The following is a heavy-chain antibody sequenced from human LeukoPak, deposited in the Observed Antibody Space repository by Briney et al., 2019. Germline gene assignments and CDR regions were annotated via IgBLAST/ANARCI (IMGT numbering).Heavy chain of an antibody. V-gene: IGHV3-21*01. Sequence: GGSLRLSCAASGFTFSSYSMNWVRQAPGKGLEWVSSISSSSSYIYYADSVKGRFTISRDNAKNSLYLQMNSLRAEDTAVYYCARDSGYDDAFDIWGQGTMVTVSS. D-gene: IGHD5-12*01. J-gene: IGHJ3*02. CDR3: ARDSGYDDAFDI. CDR2: ISSSSSYI. CDR1: GFTFSSYS.